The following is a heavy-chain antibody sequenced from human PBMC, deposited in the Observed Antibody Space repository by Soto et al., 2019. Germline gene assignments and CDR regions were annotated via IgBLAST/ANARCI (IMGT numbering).Heavy chain of an antibody. CDR2: IIPMFETV. CDR3: AKNRRIAAAGDFDQ. Sequence: QVQLVQSGAELKKPGSSVKVSCQVSGCTFSSFTINWVRQAPGQGLEWMGQIIPMFETVNNARKFQDKVTITADESTTTAYMELSSRRSAATAVYYCAKNRRIAAAGDFDQWGQGTLITVSS. D-gene: IGHD6-13*01. V-gene: IGHV1-69*01. J-gene: IGHJ4*02. CDR1: GCTFSSFT.